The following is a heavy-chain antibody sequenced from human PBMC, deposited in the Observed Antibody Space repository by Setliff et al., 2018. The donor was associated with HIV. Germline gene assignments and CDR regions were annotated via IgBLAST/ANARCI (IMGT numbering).Heavy chain of an antibody. CDR2: LDPKDGKT. J-gene: IGHJ4*02. CDR1: GYTLTELS. CDR3: IIGSAARPFDY. V-gene: IGHV1-24*01. Sequence: ASVKVSCKVSGYTLTELSRHWVRQAPGKGLEWMGGLDPKDGKTMYAQKFQGRVTMTEDTSTDTAHMELRSLRSEDTAVYYCIIGSAARPFDYWGQGTLVTVSS. D-gene: IGHD6-6*01.